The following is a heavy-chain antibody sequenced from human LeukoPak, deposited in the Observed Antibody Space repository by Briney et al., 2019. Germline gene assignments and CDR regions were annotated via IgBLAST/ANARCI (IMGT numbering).Heavy chain of an antibody. CDR3: ARIWFGELNNY. Sequence: GGSLRLSCAASGFTFSSYWMHWVRQAPGKGLVWVSRINSDGSSTSYADSVKGRFTISRDNAKNSLYLQMNSLRAEDTAVYYCARIWFGELNNYWGQGTLVTVSS. J-gene: IGHJ4*02. CDR1: GFTFSSYW. V-gene: IGHV3-74*01. CDR2: INSDGSST. D-gene: IGHD3-10*01.